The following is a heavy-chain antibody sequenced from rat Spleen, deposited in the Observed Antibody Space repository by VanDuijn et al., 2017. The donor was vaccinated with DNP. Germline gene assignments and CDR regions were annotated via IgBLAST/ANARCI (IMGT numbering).Heavy chain of an antibody. CDR2: ITTSGDST. V-gene: IGHV5-31*01. CDR3: ATHNYYVVGALDA. CDR1: GFTFNNYW. D-gene: IGHD1-10*01. J-gene: IGHJ4*01. Sequence: EVQLVESGGGLVQPGRSMELSCAASGFTFNNYWMTWIRQVPGKGLEWVASITTSGDSTSSPDSVKGRFTISRDNAKSTLYLQMDSLRSEDTATYYCATHNYYVVGALDAWGQGTSVTVSS.